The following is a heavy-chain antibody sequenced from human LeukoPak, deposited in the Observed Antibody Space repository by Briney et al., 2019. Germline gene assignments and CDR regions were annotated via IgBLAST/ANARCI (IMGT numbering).Heavy chain of an antibody. J-gene: IGHJ5*02. Sequence: SETLSLTCAVYGGSFSGYYWSWIRQPPGKGLEWIGEINHSGSTNYNSSLKSRVTISVDTSKNQFSLKLSSVTAADTAVYYCARDIVVVSWGQGTLVTVSS. CDR2: INHSGST. CDR1: GGSFSGYY. D-gene: IGHD2-2*01. V-gene: IGHV4-34*01. CDR3: ARDIVVVS.